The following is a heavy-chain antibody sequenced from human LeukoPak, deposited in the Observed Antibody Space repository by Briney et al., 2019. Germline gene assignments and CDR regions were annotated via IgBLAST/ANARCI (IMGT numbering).Heavy chain of an antibody. CDR2: IGTAGDT. Sequence: GGSLRLSCAASGFTFSSYDMHWARQATGKGLEWVSAIGTAGDTYYPGFVKGRFTISRENAKNSLYLQMNSLRAEDTAVYYCARDMDSSGSFDYWGQGTLVTVSS. J-gene: IGHJ4*02. V-gene: IGHV3-13*01. CDR3: ARDMDSSGSFDY. CDR1: GFTFSSYD. D-gene: IGHD3-22*01.